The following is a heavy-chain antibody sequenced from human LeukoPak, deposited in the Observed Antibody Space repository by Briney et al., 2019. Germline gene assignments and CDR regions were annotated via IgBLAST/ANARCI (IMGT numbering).Heavy chain of an antibody. V-gene: IGHV3-30*18. CDR3: AKAGYSSGWRNFDY. J-gene: IGHJ4*02. CDR1: GFSFSSFG. Sequence: GGSLRLSCAASGFSFSSFGMHWVRQAPGKGLEWVAVISYDGSNKFYADSVKGRFTISRGNSKNTLYLQMNSLRAEDTAVFYCAKAGYSSGWRNFDYWGQGTLVTVSS. D-gene: IGHD6-19*01. CDR2: ISYDGSNK.